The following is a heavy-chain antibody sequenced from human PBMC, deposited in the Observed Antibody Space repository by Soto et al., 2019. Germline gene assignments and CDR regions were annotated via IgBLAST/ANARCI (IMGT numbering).Heavy chain of an antibody. CDR1: GFTFSNYA. V-gene: IGHV3-23*01. CDR3: AKAYFVWSSEQPYYFDY. J-gene: IGHJ4*02. CDR2: ISGSGGRS. D-gene: IGHD3-16*01. Sequence: EVLLLDSGGGLVQPGGSLRLSCAASGFTFSNYAMTWVRHGPGKGLEWVSGISGSGGRSYYADSVKCRFTISRDNSKSTLYLQMNSLRAEDTAVYYCAKAYFVWSSEQPYYFDYWGQGTLGTVSS.